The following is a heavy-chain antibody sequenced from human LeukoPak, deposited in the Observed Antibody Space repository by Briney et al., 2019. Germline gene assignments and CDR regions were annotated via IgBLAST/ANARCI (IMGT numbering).Heavy chain of an antibody. Sequence: SETLSLTCTVSGGTISSYYWSWIRQPPGKGLEWIGYIYYSGSTNYNPSLKSRVTISVDTSKNQFSLKLSSVTAADTAVYYCAIRDGYNHAFDIWGQGTMVTVSS. D-gene: IGHD5-24*01. CDR2: IYYSGST. V-gene: IGHV4-59*01. CDR3: AIRDGYNHAFDI. CDR1: GGTISSYY. J-gene: IGHJ3*02.